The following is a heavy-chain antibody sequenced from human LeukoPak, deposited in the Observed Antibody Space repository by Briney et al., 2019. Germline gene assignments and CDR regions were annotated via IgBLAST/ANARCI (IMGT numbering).Heavy chain of an antibody. J-gene: IGHJ4*02. V-gene: IGHV4-4*07. CDR3: ARDVYYDSSGYNFDY. CDR2: IYTSGST. D-gene: IGHD3-22*01. Sequence: SETVSCTGSVYSGSISSYYWSWIGPPAGPELEWIGRIYTSGSTSNNPALKSRVTMSVDTSKNQFSLKLSSVTAADTAVYYCARDVYYDSSGYNFDYWGQGTLVTVSS. CDR1: SGSISSYY.